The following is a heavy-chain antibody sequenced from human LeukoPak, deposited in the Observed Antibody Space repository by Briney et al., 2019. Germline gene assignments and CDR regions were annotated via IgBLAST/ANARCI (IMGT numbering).Heavy chain of an antibody. J-gene: IGHJ5*02. CDR3: ARDLIWFGELFA. V-gene: IGHV1-2*02. CDR1: GYTFTGYY. CDR2: INPNSGGT. Sequence: GASVKVSCKASGYTFTGYYMHWVRQAPGQGLEWMGWINPNSGGTNYAQKFQGRVTMTRDTSISTAYMELSRQRSDDTAVYYCARDLIWFGELFAWGQGTLVTVSS. D-gene: IGHD3-10*01.